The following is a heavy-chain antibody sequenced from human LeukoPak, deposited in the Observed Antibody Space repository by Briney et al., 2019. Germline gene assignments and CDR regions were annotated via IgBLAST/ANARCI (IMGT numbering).Heavy chain of an antibody. CDR3: AKLGGSYLSFDY. V-gene: IGHV3-23*01. CDR2: ISGSGGST. J-gene: IGHJ4*02. D-gene: IGHD1-26*01. Sequence: GGSLRLSCAASGFTFSSYAMSRVRQAPGKGLEWVSAISGSGGSTYYADSVKGRFTISRDNSKNTLYLQMNSLRAEDTAVYYCAKLGGSYLSFDYWGQGTLVTVSS. CDR1: GFTFSSYA.